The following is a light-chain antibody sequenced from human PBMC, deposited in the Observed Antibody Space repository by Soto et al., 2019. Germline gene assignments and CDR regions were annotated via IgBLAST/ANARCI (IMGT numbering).Light chain of an antibody. CDR3: QQHGGSPPKT. CDR1: QSVSSSY. J-gene: IGKJ1*01. CDR2: GAS. Sequence: EIVLTQSPGTLSLSPGERATLSCRASQSVSSSYLAWYQQKPVQAPRLLIYGASSRATGIPARFSGSGSGTDFTLTISSLQPEDFAVYYCQQHGGSPPKTFGQGTKVDIK. V-gene: IGKV3-20*01.